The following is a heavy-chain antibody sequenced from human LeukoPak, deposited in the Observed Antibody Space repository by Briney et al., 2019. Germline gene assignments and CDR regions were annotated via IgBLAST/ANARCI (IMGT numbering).Heavy chain of an antibody. CDR2: ISNDGSNK. V-gene: IGHV3-30*03. Sequence: PGGSLRLSCAASGITFRSYGMHWVRQAPGKGLEWVAVISNDGSNKYYADSVKGRFTISRDNSKNTLYLQMNSLRAEDTAVYYCARVLNYYDSSGYYFSYWGQGTLVTVSS. CDR1: GITFRSYG. D-gene: IGHD3-22*01. J-gene: IGHJ4*02. CDR3: ARVLNYYDSSGYYFSY.